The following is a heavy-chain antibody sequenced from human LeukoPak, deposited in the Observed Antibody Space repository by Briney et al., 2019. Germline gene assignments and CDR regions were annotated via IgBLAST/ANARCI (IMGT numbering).Heavy chain of an antibody. CDR1: GGSISSYY. J-gene: IGHJ4*02. CDR3: ARVRYDFWSGCLNY. CDR2: IYYSGST. V-gene: IGHV4-59*01. Sequence: SETLSLTCTVSGGSISSYYWSWIRQPPGKGLEWIGYIYYSGSTNYNPSLKSRVTISVDTCNNQFSLQLSSVTAADTAVYYCARVRYDFWSGCLNYWGQDTLVTVSS. D-gene: IGHD3-3*01.